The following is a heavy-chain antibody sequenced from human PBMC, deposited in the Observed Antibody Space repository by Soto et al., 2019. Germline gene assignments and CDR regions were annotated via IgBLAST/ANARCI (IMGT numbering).Heavy chain of an antibody. CDR2: IYSGGST. CDR3: ARVYSSGFPLL. Sequence: EVQLVESGGGLIQPGGSLRLSCAASGFTVSSNYMSWVRQAPGKGLEWVSVIYSGGSTYYAVSVKGRFTIYRDNSKNTLYLQMNSLRAEDAAVYYCARVYSSGFPLLWGQGTLVTVSS. D-gene: IGHD3-22*01. V-gene: IGHV3-53*01. CDR1: GFTVSSNY. J-gene: IGHJ4*02.